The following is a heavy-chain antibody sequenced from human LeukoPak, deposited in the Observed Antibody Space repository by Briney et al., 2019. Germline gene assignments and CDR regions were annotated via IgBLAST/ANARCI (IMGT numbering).Heavy chain of an antibody. J-gene: IGHJ3*02. Sequence: ASVKVSCKASGYTFTSYGISWVRQAPGQGLEWMGWISAYNGNTNYAQKLQGRVTMTTDTSTSTAYMELSSLRSEDTAVYYCAMDYPRGAFDIWGQGTMVTVSS. D-gene: IGHD3/OR15-3a*01. CDR1: GYTFTSYG. CDR3: AMDYPRGAFDI. V-gene: IGHV1-18*01. CDR2: ISAYNGNT.